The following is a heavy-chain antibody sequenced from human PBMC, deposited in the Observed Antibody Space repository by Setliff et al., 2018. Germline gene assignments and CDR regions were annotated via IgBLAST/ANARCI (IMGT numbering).Heavy chain of an antibody. V-gene: IGHV3-30*02. J-gene: IGHJ4*02. Sequence: PGGSLRLSCAASGFIFSSYGMHWVRQAPGKGLEWVAYIQYDGRNKYYADSVKGRLTISRDNSDNTLYLQMNSLRDADTAIYYCVKGTLPYCTGPTCYPLDHWGQGTLVTVSS. CDR3: VKGTLPYCTGPTCYPLDH. D-gene: IGHD2-8*02. CDR1: GFIFSSYG. CDR2: IQYDGRNK.